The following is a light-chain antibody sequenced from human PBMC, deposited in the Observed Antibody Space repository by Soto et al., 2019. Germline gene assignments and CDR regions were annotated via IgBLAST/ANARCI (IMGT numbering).Light chain of an antibody. CDR2: DAS. CDR3: QQYDNLFT. CDR1: QDIRNY. V-gene: IGKV1-33*01. J-gene: IGKJ3*01. Sequence: DIQMTQSSSSLSASVGDRVTLTCQASQDIRNYLNWYQQKPGKAPKLLIYDASNLETGVPSRFSGSGSGTDFTFTISSLQPEDFATYYCQQYDNLFTFGPGTKVDIK.